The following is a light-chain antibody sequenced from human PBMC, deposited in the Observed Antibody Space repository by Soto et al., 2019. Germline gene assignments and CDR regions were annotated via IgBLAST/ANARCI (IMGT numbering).Light chain of an antibody. CDR2: KNS. J-gene: IGLJ2*01. V-gene: IGLV1-47*01. Sequence: QSVLTQPPSASGTPGQRVTISCSGSSSNIGTNYVYWYQQLPGTAPKLLIYKNSQRPSGVPDRFSGSKSGTSASLAISGLRFEDEAAYYCSVWDDSLRGVFGGGTKLTVL. CDR1: SSNIGTNY. CDR3: SVWDDSLRGV.